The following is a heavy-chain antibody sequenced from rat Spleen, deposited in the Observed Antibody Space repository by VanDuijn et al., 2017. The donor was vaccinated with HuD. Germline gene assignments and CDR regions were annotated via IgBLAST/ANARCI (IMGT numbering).Heavy chain of an antibody. J-gene: IGHJ2*01. CDR1: GYSITSSY. Sequence: EVQPQESGPGLVKPSQSLSLTCSVTGYSITSSYKWNWIRKFPGHKLEWMGYISYSGSTSYNPSLKSRISITRDTSKNQFFLQLNSVTTEDTATYYCARYGYNLFDYWGQGVMVTVSS. D-gene: IGHD1-9*01. CDR3: ARYGYNLFDY. CDR2: ISYSGST. V-gene: IGHV3-1*01.